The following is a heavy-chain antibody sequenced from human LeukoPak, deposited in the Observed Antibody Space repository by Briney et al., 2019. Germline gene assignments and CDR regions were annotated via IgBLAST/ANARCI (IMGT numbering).Heavy chain of an antibody. V-gene: IGHV3-48*03. D-gene: IGHD6-13*01. CDR2: ISSSGSTI. CDR1: GFTFSSYE. Sequence: GGSLRLSCAASGFTFSSYEMNWVRQAPGKGLEWVSYISSSGSTIYYADSVKGRFTISRDNAENSLYLQMNSLRAEDTAVYYCARINLIAAFDYWGQGTLVTVSS. J-gene: IGHJ4*02. CDR3: ARINLIAAFDY.